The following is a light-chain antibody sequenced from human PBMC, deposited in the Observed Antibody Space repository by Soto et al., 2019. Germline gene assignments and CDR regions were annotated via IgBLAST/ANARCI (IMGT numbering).Light chain of an antibody. V-gene: IGLV1-44*01. CDR1: SSNIGTNA. J-gene: IGLJ1*01. CDR2: NNN. Sequence: HSVLTQPPSASGTPGQRVTISCSGGSSNIGTNAVNWYQQLPGTAPKLLIYNNNQRPSGVPDRFSGSKSGTSASLAISGLQSEDEANYYCEAWNDSLNGYVFGTGTKVTVL. CDR3: EAWNDSLNGYV.